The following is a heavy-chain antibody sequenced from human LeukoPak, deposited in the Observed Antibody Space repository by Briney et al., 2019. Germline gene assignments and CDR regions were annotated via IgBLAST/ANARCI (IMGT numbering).Heavy chain of an antibody. CDR3: ARDLPLLRFLEWLFGAFDI. D-gene: IGHD3-3*01. J-gene: IGHJ3*02. Sequence: GGSLRLSCAASGFTFSSYWMSWVRQAPGKGLEWVANIKQDGSEKYYVDSVKGRFTISRDNAKNSLYLQMNSLRAEDTAVYYCARDLPLLRFLEWLFGAFDIWGQGTMVTVSS. CDR2: IKQDGSEK. V-gene: IGHV3-7*01. CDR1: GFTFSSYW.